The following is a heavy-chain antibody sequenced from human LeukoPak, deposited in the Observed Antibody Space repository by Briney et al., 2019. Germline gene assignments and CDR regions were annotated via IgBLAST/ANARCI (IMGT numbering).Heavy chain of an antibody. Sequence: SETLSLTCTVSGGPISSYYWSWIRQPPGKGLEWIGYIYDSGSTNYNPSLKSRLTISVDTSKNQFSLNLSSVTAADTAVYYCAGYPILGAYCGGDCYFEYWGQGTLVTVSS. V-gene: IGHV4-59*01. CDR2: IYDSGST. D-gene: IGHD2-21*01. J-gene: IGHJ4*02. CDR3: AGYPILGAYCGGDCYFEY. CDR1: GGPISSYY.